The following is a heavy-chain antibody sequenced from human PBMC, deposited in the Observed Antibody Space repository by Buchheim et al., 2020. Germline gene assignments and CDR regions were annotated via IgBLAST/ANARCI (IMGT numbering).Heavy chain of an antibody. CDR1: GFIFNNYW. Sequence: EVQLVESGGGLVQPGGSLRLSCATSGFIFNNYWMIWVRQAPGKGLEWVANIKKDGSEKYYVGSVKGRFTLSRDNAKNPLYLQIINLRAEDTADYYCAGGWERGDYEDSEYFEHWGQGT. V-gene: IGHV3-7*01. CDR3: AGGWERGDYEDSEYFEH. D-gene: IGHD1-1*01. J-gene: IGHJ1*01. CDR2: IKKDGSEK.